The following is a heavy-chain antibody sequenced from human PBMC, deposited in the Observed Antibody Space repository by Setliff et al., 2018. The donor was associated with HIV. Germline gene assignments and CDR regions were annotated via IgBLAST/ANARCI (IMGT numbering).Heavy chain of an antibody. CDR1: GGSINSGTYY. V-gene: IGHV4-61*02. CDR3: ARGAEYPNWYFDL. J-gene: IGHJ2*01. Sequence: SETLSLTCTVSGGSINSGTYYWSWNRQPAGKGLEWIGRVYNSGSANYNPSLTSRVTMSVDTSKNQFSLNLNSLTAADTAIYYCARGAEYPNWYFDLWGRGTLVTVSS. CDR2: VYNSGSA.